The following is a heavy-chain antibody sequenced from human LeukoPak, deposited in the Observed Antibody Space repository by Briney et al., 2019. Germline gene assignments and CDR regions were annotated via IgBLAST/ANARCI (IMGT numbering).Heavy chain of an antibody. J-gene: IGHJ4*02. V-gene: IGHV4-59*01. CDR2: IFYTGTT. CDR3: ARDSGNAPDYFDY. CDR1: GASINTYY. Sequence: SETLSLTCTVSGASINTYYWTWLRQPPGKGLEWLGYIFYTGTTNYNPSLKGRVTISVDTSKNQVSPKVNSVSAADTAVYYCARDSGNAPDYFDYWGQGILVTVSS.